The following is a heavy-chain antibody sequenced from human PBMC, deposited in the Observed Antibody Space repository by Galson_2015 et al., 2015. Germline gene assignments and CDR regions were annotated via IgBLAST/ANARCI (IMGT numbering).Heavy chain of an antibody. CDR3: ARGVKLDYSDSSYYYHDY. CDR1: GDSVSSGSY. Sequence: SETLSLTCTASGDSVSSGSYWSWIRQPPGKGLEWIGYIYDSGSTKYNPSLKSRVIISVDTSKNQFPLRIIYVTAADTAVYYCARGVKLDYSDSSYYYHDYWGQGTLVTVSS. CDR2: IYDSGST. V-gene: IGHV4-61*01. D-gene: IGHD3-22*01. J-gene: IGHJ4*02.